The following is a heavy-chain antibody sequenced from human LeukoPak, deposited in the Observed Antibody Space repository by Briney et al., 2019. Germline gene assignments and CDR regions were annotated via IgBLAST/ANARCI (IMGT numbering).Heavy chain of an antibody. CDR1: GGSISSSDYY. CDR3: ASYTMTREYFQH. V-gene: IGHV4-39*01. D-gene: IGHD4-17*01. J-gene: IGHJ1*01. CDR2: VFYSGST. Sequence: SETLSLTCTVSGGSISSSDYYWGGIRQPPGKVLAWIGSVFYSGSTYYNPSLQSRVTISVDTSKNQFTLKLTSVTATDTAVYYCASYTMTREYFQHWGQGTLVTVSS.